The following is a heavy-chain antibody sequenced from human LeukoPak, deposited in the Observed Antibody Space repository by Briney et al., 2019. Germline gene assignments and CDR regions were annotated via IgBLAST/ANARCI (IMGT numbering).Heavy chain of an antibody. Sequence: SETLSLTCTVSGGSITNYYWSWIRQSPGEGLEWIGYIYASGATNSNPSLKSRVAISVDTSKNQFSVKLSSVTAADTAVYYCARHGKGVTYFYAFDIWGQGTVVAVSS. CDR2: IYASGAT. D-gene: IGHD2/OR15-2a*01. CDR3: ARHGKGVTYFYAFDI. CDR1: GGSITNYY. V-gene: IGHV4-59*08. J-gene: IGHJ3*02.